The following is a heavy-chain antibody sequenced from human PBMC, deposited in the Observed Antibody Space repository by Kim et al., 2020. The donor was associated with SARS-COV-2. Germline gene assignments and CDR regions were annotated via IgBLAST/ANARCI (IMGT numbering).Heavy chain of an antibody. V-gene: IGHV3-9*01. J-gene: IGHJ4*02. CDR2: RGSI. CDR3: AKGYLFDY. Sequence: RGSIGYADSVKGRFTISRDNAKNSLYLQMNSLRAEDTALYYCAKGYLFDYWGQGTLVTVSS. D-gene: IGHD3-9*01.